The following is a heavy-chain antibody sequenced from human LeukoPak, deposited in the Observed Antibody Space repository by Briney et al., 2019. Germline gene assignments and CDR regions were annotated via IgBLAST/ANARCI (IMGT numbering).Heavy chain of an antibody. Sequence: SXKVSCKASGGTFISYAISWVRQAPGQGLEWMGGIIPIFGTANYAQKFQGRVTITTDESTSTAYMELSSLRSEDTAVYYCARGPDYGSPGAFDIWGQGTMVTVSS. CDR3: ARGPDYGSPGAFDI. CDR1: GGTFISYA. V-gene: IGHV1-69*05. D-gene: IGHD4-17*01. CDR2: IIPIFGTA. J-gene: IGHJ3*02.